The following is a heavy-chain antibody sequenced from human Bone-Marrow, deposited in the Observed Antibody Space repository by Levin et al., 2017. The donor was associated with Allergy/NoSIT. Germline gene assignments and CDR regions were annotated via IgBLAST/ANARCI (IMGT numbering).Heavy chain of an antibody. V-gene: IGHV3-74*01. CDR1: GLTFSSYR. D-gene: IGHD1-1*01. CDR3: ARDRATNGHDGYFDL. Sequence: PGGSLRLSCAASGLTFSSYRTHWVRQAPGKGLVWVSRIESYGSYGSSTNYVDSVKGRFTISRDNAKNTVYLQMNSLRAEDTAVYYCARDRATNGHDGYFDLWGRGTLVTVSS. CDR2: IESYGSYGSST. J-gene: IGHJ2*01.